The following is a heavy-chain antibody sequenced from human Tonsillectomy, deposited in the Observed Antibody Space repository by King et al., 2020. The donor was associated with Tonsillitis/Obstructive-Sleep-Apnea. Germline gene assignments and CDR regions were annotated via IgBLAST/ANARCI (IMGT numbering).Heavy chain of an antibody. CDR1: GGSISSSSYY. CDR2: IYYSGST. Sequence: QLQESGPGLVKPSETLSLTCTVSGGSISSSSYYWGWIRQPPGKGLEWIGSIYYSGSTYYNPSLKSRVTISVDTSKNQFSLKLRSVTAADTAVYYCARQTTYYDFWSGYYTDHWFDPWGQGTLVTVSS. V-gene: IGHV4-39*01. D-gene: IGHD3-3*01. CDR3: ARQTTYYDFWSGYYTDHWFDP. J-gene: IGHJ5*02.